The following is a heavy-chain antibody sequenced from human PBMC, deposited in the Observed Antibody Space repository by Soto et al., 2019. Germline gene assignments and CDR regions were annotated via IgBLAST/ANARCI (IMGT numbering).Heavy chain of an antibody. J-gene: IGHJ4*02. CDR1: GYTVNIYG. CDR3: ARDLDGSGSYYTDY. D-gene: IGHD3-10*01. V-gene: IGHV1-18*01. CDR2: IKPHNGNT. Sequence: ASVKVSCKASGYTVNIYGINWVRQAPGQGLEWMGWIKPHNGNTKYAQNLQGRVIMTTDTSTSTAHMELMSLRSDDTAVYYCARDLDGSGSYYTDYWGQGTLVTVSS.